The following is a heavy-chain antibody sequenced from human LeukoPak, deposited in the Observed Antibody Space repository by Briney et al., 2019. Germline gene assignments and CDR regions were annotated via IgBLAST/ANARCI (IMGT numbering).Heavy chain of an antibody. CDR2: IRSKAYGGTT. Sequence: GGSLRLSCTASGFTFGDYAMSWFRQAPGKGLEWVGFIRSKAYGGTTEYAASVKGRFTISRDDSKSIAYLQMNSLKTEDTAVYYCTRDPDGYNSGFDYRGQGTLVTVSS. CDR1: GFTFGDYA. V-gene: IGHV3-49*03. D-gene: IGHD5-24*01. J-gene: IGHJ4*02. CDR3: TRDPDGYNSGFDY.